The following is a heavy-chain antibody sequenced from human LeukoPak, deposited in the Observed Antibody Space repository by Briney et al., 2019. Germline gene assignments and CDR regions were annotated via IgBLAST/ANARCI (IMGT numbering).Heavy chain of an antibody. J-gene: IGHJ4*02. Sequence: GASVKVSCKAPGYSFTSYGISWVRQAPGQGLEWMGWISAYNGNTKYAQKLQGRVTMTTDTSTSTAYMELRSLRYDDTAVYYCARVAPVVVAATPFDYWDQGTLVTVSS. D-gene: IGHD2-15*01. CDR3: ARVAPVVVAATPFDY. CDR2: ISAYNGNT. V-gene: IGHV1-18*01. CDR1: GYSFTSYG.